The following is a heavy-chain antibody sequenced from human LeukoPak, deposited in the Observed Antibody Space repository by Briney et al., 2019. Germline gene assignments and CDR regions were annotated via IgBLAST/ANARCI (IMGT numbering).Heavy chain of an antibody. CDR3: AKSYSSAGDGGY. D-gene: IGHD6-19*01. CDR1: GFTFGDYT. V-gene: IGHV3-49*03. CDR2: IRTKAHGGTV. Sequence: GGSLRLSWTTSGFTFGDYTMSWFRQAPGKGLEWLGFIRTKAHGGTVEYAASVKGRFTISRDNSKNTLYLQMNRLRAEDTAVYYCAKSYSSAGDGGYWGQGTLVTVSS. J-gene: IGHJ4*02.